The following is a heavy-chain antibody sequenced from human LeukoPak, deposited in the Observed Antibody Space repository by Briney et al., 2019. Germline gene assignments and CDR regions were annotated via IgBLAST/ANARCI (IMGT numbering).Heavy chain of an antibody. D-gene: IGHD6-25*01. V-gene: IGHV1-2*02. CDR2: INPNSGGT. CDR1: GYTFTDYY. Sequence: ASVKVSCKASGYTFTDYYIHWVRQAPGQGLEWMGWINPNSGGTIYAQKFQGRVTMTEDTSTDTAYMELSSLRSEDTAVYYCASADPRLYTIRYFEYWGQGTLVTVSS. CDR3: ASADPRLYTIRYFEY. J-gene: IGHJ4*02.